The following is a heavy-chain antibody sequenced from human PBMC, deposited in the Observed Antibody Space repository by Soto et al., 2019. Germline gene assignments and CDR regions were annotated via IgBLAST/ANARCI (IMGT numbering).Heavy chain of an antibody. J-gene: IGHJ3*02. D-gene: IGHD2-8*01. V-gene: IGHV1-18*01. CDR2: ISAYNGNT. CDR3: AREERYCTNGVCYMGAFDI. Sequence: QVQLVQSGAEVKKPGASVKVSCKASGYTFTSYGISWVRQAPGQGLEWMGWISAYNGNTNYAQKLQGRVTMTTDTSTSTAYMELRSLRSDDTAVYYCAREERYCTNGVCYMGAFDIWGQATMVTVSS. CDR1: GYTFTSYG.